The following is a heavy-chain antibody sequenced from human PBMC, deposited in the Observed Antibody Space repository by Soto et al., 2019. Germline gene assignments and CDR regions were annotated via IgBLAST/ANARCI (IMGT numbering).Heavy chain of an antibody. CDR1: EFTFGSYL. Sequence: PGGSLRLSCAASEFTFGSYLMSWVRQAPGKGLEWVANIKQDGSEKYYVDSVKGRFTISRDNAKNSLYLQMNSLRAEDTGVYYCARGPGFDYWGQGTLVTVSS. CDR3: ARGPGFDY. J-gene: IGHJ4*02. CDR2: IKQDGSEK. V-gene: IGHV3-7*04.